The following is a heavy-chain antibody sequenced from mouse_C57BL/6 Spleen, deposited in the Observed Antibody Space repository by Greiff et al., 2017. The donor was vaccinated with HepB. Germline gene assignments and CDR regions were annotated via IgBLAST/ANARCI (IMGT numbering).Heavy chain of an antibody. V-gene: IGHV3-6*01. CDR1: GYSITSGYY. J-gene: IGHJ3*01. CDR2: ISYDGSN. CDR3: ARDSHYYGSSSGFAY. Sequence: DVQLQESGPGLVKPSQSLSLTCSVTGYSITSGYYWNWIRQFPGNKLEWMGYISYDGSNNYNPSLKNRISITRDTSKNQFFLKLNSVTTEDTATYYCARDSHYYGSSSGFAYWGQGTLVTVSA. D-gene: IGHD1-1*01.